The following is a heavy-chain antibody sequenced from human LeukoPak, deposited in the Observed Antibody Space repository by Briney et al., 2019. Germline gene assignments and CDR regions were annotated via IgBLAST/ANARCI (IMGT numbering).Heavy chain of an antibody. J-gene: IGHJ4*02. CDR1: GGSISSYY. V-gene: IGHV4-4*07. CDR3: ASRTEYYDILTGLLSSISSTFYFDY. Sequence: TSETLSLTCTVSGGSISSYYWSWIRQPAGKGLEWIGRIYTSGSTNYNPSLKSRVTMSVDTSKNQFSLKLSSVTAADTAVYYCASRTEYYDILTGLLSSISSTFYFDYWGQGTLVTVSS. CDR2: IYTSGST. D-gene: IGHD3-9*01.